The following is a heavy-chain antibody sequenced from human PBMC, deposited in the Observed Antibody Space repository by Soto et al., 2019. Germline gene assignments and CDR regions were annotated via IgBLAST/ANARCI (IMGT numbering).Heavy chain of an antibody. CDR2: ISSNGVGT. V-gene: IGHV3-64*01. D-gene: IGHD6-6*01. CDR1: GFTLSGYA. J-gene: IGHJ6*03. Sequence: EVQLAESGGGLAQPGGSLRLSCAASGFTLSGYAMDWVRQAPGKGLEYVSGISSNGVGTYYANSVQGRFTISRDNSKNTVYLKMGSLRPEDMAVYYCAGRARPAFYYLDVWGKGTTVTVS. CDR3: AGRARPAFYYLDV.